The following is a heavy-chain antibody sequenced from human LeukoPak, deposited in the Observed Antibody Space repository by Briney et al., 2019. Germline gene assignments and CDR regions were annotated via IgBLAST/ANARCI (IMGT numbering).Heavy chain of an antibody. CDR1: GFTFSSYG. D-gene: IGHD1-26*01. CDR2: ISGSGGST. CDR3: AKDLVGATTPYYYYYYMDV. V-gene: IGHV3-23*01. J-gene: IGHJ6*03. Sequence: GGSLRLSCAASGFTFSSYGMSWVRQAPGKGLEWVSAISGSGGSTYYADSVKGRFTISRDNSKNTLYLQMNSLRAEDTAVYYCAKDLVGATTPYYYYYYMDVWGKGTTVTISS.